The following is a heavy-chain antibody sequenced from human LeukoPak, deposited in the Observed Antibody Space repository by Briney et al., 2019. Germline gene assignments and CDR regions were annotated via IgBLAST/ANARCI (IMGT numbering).Heavy chain of an antibody. CDR3: ARDGGYSYGSPSYYFDY. V-gene: IGHV3-64*01. CDR1: GFTFSSYA. J-gene: IGHJ4*02. D-gene: IGHD5-18*01. Sequence: PGGSLRLSCAAPGFTFSSYAMHWVRQAPGKGLEYVSAISSNGGSTYYANSVKGRFTISRDNSKNTLYLQMGSLRAEDMAVYYCARDGGYSYGSPSYYFDYCSQGTLVTVSS. CDR2: ISSNGGST.